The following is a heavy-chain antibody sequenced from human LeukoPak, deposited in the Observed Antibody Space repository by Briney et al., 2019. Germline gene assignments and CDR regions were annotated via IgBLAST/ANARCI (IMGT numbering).Heavy chain of an antibody. J-gene: IGHJ4*02. CDR2: IIPIFGTA. Sequence: SVKVSCKASGGTFSSYAISWVRQAPGQGLEWMGGIIPIFGTANYAQKFQGRVTITADESTSTAYMELSSLRSEDTAVYYCARALDGHNPGDYWGQGTLVTVSS. V-gene: IGHV1-69*13. CDR3: ARALDGHNPGDY. D-gene: IGHD5-24*01. CDR1: GGTFSSYA.